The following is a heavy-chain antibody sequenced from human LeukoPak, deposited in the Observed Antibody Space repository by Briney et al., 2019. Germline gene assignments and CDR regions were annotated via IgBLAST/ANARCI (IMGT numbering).Heavy chain of an antibody. CDR2: ISGSGGST. V-gene: IGHV3-23*01. CDR1: GFTFSSYA. CDR3: AKKPPAEYSSGWYGIDY. J-gene: IGHJ4*02. D-gene: IGHD6-19*01. Sequence: GGSLRLSCAASGFTFSSYAMSWVRQAPGKGLEWVSAISGSGGSTYYADSVKGRFTISRDNFKNTLYLQMNSLRAEDTAVYYCAKKPPAEYSSGWYGIDYWGQGTLVTVSS.